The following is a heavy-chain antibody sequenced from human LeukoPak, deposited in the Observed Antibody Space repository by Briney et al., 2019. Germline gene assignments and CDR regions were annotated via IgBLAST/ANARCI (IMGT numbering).Heavy chain of an antibody. CDR3: ARDKSRYCSGGSCYSGY. V-gene: IGHV1-18*04. D-gene: IGHD2-15*01. Sequence: ASVKVSCKASGYTFTSYGISWVRQAPGQGLEWMGWISAYNGNTNYAQKLQGRVTMTTDTSTSTAYMELRSLRSDDTAMYYCARDKSRYCSGGSCYSGYWGQGTLVTVSS. J-gene: IGHJ4*02. CDR1: GYTFTSYG. CDR2: ISAYNGNT.